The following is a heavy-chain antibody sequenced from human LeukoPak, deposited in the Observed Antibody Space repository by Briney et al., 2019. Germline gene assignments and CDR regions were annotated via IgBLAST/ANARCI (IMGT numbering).Heavy chain of an antibody. CDR1: GFTFSNYN. CDR2: INTDGSST. D-gene: IGHD3-22*01. Sequence: GGSLRLSCAASGFTFSNYNMNWVRQAPGKGLVWVSRINTDGSSTNYADSVKGRFTISRDNAKNTVYLQMNSLRAEDTAVYYCTRFLFYYDSSGYYDYFDYWGQGTLVTVSS. J-gene: IGHJ4*02. V-gene: IGHV3-74*01. CDR3: TRFLFYYDSSGYYDYFDY.